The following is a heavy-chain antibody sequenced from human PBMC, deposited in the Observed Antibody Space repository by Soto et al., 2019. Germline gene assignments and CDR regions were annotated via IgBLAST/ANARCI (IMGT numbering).Heavy chain of an antibody. D-gene: IGHD3-10*02. J-gene: IGHJ4*02. CDR2: IDRRGRS. CDR1: GGSFSDYY. Sequence: QVPLQQWGAGLLKPSETLSLTCAVYGGSFSDYYWTWIRQPPGKGLEWIGEIDRRGRSNYNTSLKGRVTISLDATKKQFSLKLTSVTAADTAVYYCARAGMGVTTFGYWGQGTLVTVSS. V-gene: IGHV4-34*01. CDR3: ARAGMGVTTFGY.